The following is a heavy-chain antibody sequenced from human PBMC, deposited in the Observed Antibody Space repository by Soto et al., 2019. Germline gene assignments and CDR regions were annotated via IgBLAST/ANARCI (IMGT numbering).Heavy chain of an antibody. Sequence: ASVKVSCKASGYTFTGYYMHWVRQAPGQGLEWMGWINPNSGGTNYAQKFQGWVTMTRDTSISTAYMELSRLRSDDTAVYYCARGAGYCGGDCYFEGYGMDVCGQGTTVTVYS. CDR2: INPNSGGT. CDR1: GYTFTGYY. V-gene: IGHV1-2*04. D-gene: IGHD2-21*02. CDR3: ARGAGYCGGDCYFEGYGMDV. J-gene: IGHJ6*02.